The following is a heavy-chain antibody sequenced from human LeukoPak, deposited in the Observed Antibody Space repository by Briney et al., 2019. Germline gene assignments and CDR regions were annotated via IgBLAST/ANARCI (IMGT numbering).Heavy chain of an antibody. D-gene: IGHD4-17*01. CDR1: GFTFSSYD. CDR2: IGTAGDT. J-gene: IGHJ3*02. CDR3: ARVSTTSDAFDI. Sequence: GGSLRLSCAASGFTFSSYDMHWVRHATGKGLEWVSAIGTAGDTYYPGSVKGRFTISRENAKNSLYLQMNSLRAGDTAVYYCARVSTTSDAFDIWGQGTMVTVSS. V-gene: IGHV3-13*01.